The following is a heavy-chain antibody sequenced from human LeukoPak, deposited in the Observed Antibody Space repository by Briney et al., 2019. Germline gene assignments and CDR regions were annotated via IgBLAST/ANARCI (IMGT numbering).Heavy chain of an antibody. J-gene: IGHJ4*02. CDR1: GFTFSSYT. V-gene: IGHV3-48*01. Sequence: PGGSLRLSCAASGFTFSSYTMNWVRQAPGKGLEWVSYISSDGSTIYYADSMKGRFTISRDNAKNSLYLQMNSLRAEDTAVYYCAREDYGDAFAYWGQETLVTVSS. CDR3: AREDYGDAFAY. D-gene: IGHD4-17*01. CDR2: ISSDGSTI.